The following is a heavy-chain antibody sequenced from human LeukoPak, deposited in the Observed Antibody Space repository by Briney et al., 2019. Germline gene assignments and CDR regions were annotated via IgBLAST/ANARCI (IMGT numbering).Heavy chain of an antibody. CDR3: AKDWGEYFEYVWGSFTSFDF. J-gene: IGHJ4*02. CDR2: IRGSGHRT. Sequence: GGTLRLSCAASGFTFSSYGVSWVRQAPGEGLEWVSGIRGSGHRTYYADSVKGRFTISRDKSKNTLYLQMNSLRAEDTAVYYCAKDWGEYFEYVWGSFTSFDFWGQGTLVTVSS. D-gene: IGHD3-16*01. V-gene: IGHV3-23*01. CDR1: GFTFSSYG.